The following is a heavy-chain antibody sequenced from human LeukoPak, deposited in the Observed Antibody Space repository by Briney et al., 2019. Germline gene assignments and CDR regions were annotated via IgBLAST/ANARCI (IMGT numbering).Heavy chain of an antibody. V-gene: IGHV3-23*01. Sequence: PGASLRLSCAASGFTFSSYAMSWVRQAPGKGLEWVSAISGSGGSTNDADSVKGRYIILRNNTNNALALQKSSMSGDDTAVYYCAKLTPYYYSTPPDYWGQGTLVTVSS. J-gene: IGHJ4*02. CDR2: ISGSGGST. CDR3: AKLTPYYYSTPPDY. CDR1: GFTFSSYA. D-gene: IGHD3-22*01.